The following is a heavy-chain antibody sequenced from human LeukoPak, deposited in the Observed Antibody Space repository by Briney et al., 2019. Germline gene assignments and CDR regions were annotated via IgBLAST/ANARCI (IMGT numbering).Heavy chain of an antibody. CDR1: GGSISSYY. Sequence: PSETLSLTCTVSGGSISSYYWSWIRQPPGKGLEWIGYIYYSGSTNYNPSLKSRVTISVDTSKNQFSLKLSSVTAADTAVYYCARSTYYYGSGSYYRRFDYWGQGTLVTASS. CDR3: ARSTYYYGSGSYYRRFDY. D-gene: IGHD3-10*01. CDR2: IYYSGST. J-gene: IGHJ4*02. V-gene: IGHV4-59*01.